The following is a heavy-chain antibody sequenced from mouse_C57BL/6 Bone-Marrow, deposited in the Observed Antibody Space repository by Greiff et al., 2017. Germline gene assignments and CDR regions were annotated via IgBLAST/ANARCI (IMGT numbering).Heavy chain of an antibody. Sequence: VKLMESGPELVKPGASVKISCKASGYAFSSSWMNWVKQRPGKGLEWIGRIYPGDGDTNYNGKFKGKATLTADKSSSTAYMQLSSLTSEDSAVYFCARSSSGYYYAMDYWGQGTSVTGSS. CDR1: GYAFSSSW. CDR2: IYPGDGDT. D-gene: IGHD3-2*02. V-gene: IGHV1-82*01. J-gene: IGHJ4*01. CDR3: ARSSSGYYYAMDY.